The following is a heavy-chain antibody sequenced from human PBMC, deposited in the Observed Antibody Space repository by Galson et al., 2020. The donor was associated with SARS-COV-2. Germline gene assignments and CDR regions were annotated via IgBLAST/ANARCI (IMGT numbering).Heavy chain of an antibody. CDR1: GGSFGGDF. CDR3: ARVRVDAGIPREFDI. Sequence: SETLSLTCAVYGGSFGGDFWTWIRQPPGKGLEWIGQINHSGYTNLNPSLKSRVTISLDTSMKQFSLKLISVTAADTAVYYCARVRVDAGIPREFDIWGRGTLVTVSS. D-gene: IGHD5-18*01. J-gene: IGHJ3*02. V-gene: IGHV4-34*01. CDR2: INHSGYT.